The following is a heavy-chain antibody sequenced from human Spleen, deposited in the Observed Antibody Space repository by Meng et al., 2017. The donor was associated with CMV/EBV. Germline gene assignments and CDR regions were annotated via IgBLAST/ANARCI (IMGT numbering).Heavy chain of an antibody. CDR2: IYHSGST. D-gene: IGHD2-21*02. J-gene: IGHJ4*02. CDR1: CGPSSSGNL. CDR3: ARIERRRILKYCGSDCSTTDY. Sequence: QVQLQESGPGLVKPSGTLSLPSAVSCGPSSSGNLWTWVRQVPGKGLEWIGEIYHSGSTNYNPSLKSRVTISVDKFKNQFSLKLGSVTAADTAVYYCARIERRRILKYCGSDCSTTDYWGQGTLVTVSS. V-gene: IGHV4-4*02.